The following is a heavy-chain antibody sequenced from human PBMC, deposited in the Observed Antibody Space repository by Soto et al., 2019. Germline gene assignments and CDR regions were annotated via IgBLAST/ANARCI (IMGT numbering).Heavy chain of an antibody. CDR2: IYYSGST. CDR3: ARVQSSGSLRG. CDR1: GGSISSYY. V-gene: IGHV4-59*01. J-gene: IGHJ4*02. Sequence: SETLSLTCTVSGGSISSYYWSWIRQPPGKGLEWIGYIYYSGSTNYNPSLKSRVTISVDTSKNQFSLKLSSVTAADTAVYYCARVQSSGSLRGWGQGTLVTVSS. D-gene: IGHD1-26*01.